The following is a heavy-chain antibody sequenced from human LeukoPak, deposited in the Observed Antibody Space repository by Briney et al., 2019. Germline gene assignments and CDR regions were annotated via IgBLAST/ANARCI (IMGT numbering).Heavy chain of an antibody. J-gene: IGHJ3*02. V-gene: IGHV3-30*18. CDR2: ISYDGSNK. CDR3: AKDLRRRYYFGSGSRGGTFDI. Sequence: GGSLGLSCEPPGFTFSDYGFHWVRQAPGKGLEWVAVISYDGSNKYYADSVKGRFTISRDNSKNTLYLQMNSLRAEDTAVYYCAKDLRRRYYFGSGSRGGTFDIWGQGTMVTVSS. CDR1: GFTFSDYG. D-gene: IGHD3-10*01.